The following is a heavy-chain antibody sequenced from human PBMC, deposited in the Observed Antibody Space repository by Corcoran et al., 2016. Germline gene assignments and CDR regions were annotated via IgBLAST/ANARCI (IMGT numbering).Heavy chain of an antibody. CDR2: IIPNFGTA. CDR1: GGTFSSYA. Sequence: QVQLVQSGAEVKKPGSSVKVSCKASGGTFSSYAISWVRQAPGQGLAWMGGIIPNFGTANYAQKFQGRVTITADKSTSKAYMELSSLRSEDTAVYSCARGSPYSSSPIDAFDIWGHGTMVTVSS. V-gene: IGHV1-69*06. CDR3: ARGSPYSSSPIDAFDI. J-gene: IGHJ3*02. D-gene: IGHD6-13*01.